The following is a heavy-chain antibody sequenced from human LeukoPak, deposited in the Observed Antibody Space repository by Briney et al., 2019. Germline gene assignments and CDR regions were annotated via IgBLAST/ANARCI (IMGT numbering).Heavy chain of an antibody. D-gene: IGHD6-13*01. J-gene: IGHJ3*02. CDR1: GFTFSSYG. CDR3: ANTAYSSSWYTNAFDI. Sequence: PGGSLRLSCAASGFTFSSYGMHWVRQAPGKGLEWVAFIRYDGSNKYYADSVKGRFTISRDNSKNTLYLQMNSVRAEDTAVYYCANTAYSSSWYTNAFDIWGQGTMVTVSS. CDR2: IRYDGSNK. V-gene: IGHV3-30*02.